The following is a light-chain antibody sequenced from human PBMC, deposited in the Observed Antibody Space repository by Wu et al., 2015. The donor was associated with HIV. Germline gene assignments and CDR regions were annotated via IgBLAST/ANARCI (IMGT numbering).Light chain of an antibody. CDR2: GVS. CDR3: QQYNNYRWT. V-gene: IGKV3-15*01. CDR1: QSVSSK. J-gene: IGKJ1*01. Sequence: AMTQSPATLSASPGESATLSCRASQSVSSKLAWYRQKPGQAPRLLIYGVSTRATDIPARFSGSGSETEFSLTISSLQSEDFAVYYCQQYNNYRWTFGQGTKVDFK.